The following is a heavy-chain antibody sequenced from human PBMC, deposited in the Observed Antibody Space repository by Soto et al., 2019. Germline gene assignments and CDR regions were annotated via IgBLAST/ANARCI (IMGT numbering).Heavy chain of an antibody. Sequence: QVQLQESGPGLVKASQTLSLTCTVSGGSITTGGYFWSWIRQHPGKGLEWIGYIYYSGTTHYNPSLKSRVTLAVDTSKNPYSRKLSSVTAADTAVYYCARVVSGSYFDYWGQGTLVTVSS. V-gene: IGHV4-31*03. J-gene: IGHJ4*02. CDR2: IYYSGTT. CDR1: GGSITTGGYF. CDR3: ARVVSGSYFDY. D-gene: IGHD1-26*01.